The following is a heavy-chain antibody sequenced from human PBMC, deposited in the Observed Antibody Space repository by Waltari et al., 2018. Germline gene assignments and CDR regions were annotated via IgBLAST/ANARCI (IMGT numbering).Heavy chain of an antibody. J-gene: IGHJ5*02. D-gene: IGHD3-22*01. V-gene: IGHV1-69*05. CDR3: ARDTYYYDSSGYLGWFDP. CDR1: GGTFSSYA. CDR2: FIPIFGTA. Sequence: QVQLVQSGAEVKKPGSSVKVSCKASGGTFSSYAISWVRQAPGQGLEWMGGFIPIFGTANDAQKFQGRVTITTDESTSTAYMELSSLRSEDTAVYYCARDTYYYDSSGYLGWFDPWGQGTLVTVSS.